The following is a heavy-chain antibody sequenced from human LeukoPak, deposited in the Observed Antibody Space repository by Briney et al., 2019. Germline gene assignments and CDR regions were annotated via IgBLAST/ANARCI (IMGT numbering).Heavy chain of an antibody. CDR3: AKAGYSSGWRNFDY. V-gene: IGHV3-74*01. CDR2: INVEGSTT. CDR1: GFSLSSYW. D-gene: IGHD6-19*01. Sequence: GGSLRLSCAASGFSLSSYWVHWVRQAPGRGLVWVSRINVEGSTTTYADSVNGRFTISRDNAKNPLYLQMSSLRAEDTAVYYCAKAGYSSGWRNFDYWGQGTLVTVSS. J-gene: IGHJ4*02.